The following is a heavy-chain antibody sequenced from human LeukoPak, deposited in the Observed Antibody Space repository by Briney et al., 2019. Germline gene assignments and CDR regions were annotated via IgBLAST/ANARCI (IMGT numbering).Heavy chain of an antibody. CDR3: ARGITGNDYYYYGMDV. Sequence: SETLSLTCAVYGGSFSGYYWSWIRQPPGKGLEWIGEINHSGSTNYNPSLKSRVTISVDTSKSQFSLKLRSVTAADTAVYYCARGITGNDYYYYGMDVWGQGTTVTVSS. J-gene: IGHJ6*02. V-gene: IGHV4-34*01. CDR2: INHSGST. CDR1: GGSFSGYY. D-gene: IGHD1-20*01.